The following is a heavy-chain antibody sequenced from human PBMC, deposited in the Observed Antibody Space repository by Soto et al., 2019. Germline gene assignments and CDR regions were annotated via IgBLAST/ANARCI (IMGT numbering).Heavy chain of an antibody. CDR2: ISSGSHVR. V-gene: IGHV3-21*04. CDR1: GFNFPGYS. J-gene: IGHJ4*02. CDR3: AKDDRIYFDGAGTHGALAF. Sequence: PGGSLRLACAASGFNFPGYSMNWVRHAPGKGLEWVASISSGSHVRYYADSLRGRFTISRDNARDSLLLQMNSLGAEDTAFYYCAKDDRIYFDGAGTHGALAFWGQGSLVTVSS. D-gene: IGHD3-10*01.